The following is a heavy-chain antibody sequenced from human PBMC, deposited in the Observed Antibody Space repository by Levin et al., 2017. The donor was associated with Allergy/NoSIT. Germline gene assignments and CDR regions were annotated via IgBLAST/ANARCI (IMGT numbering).Heavy chain of an antibody. CDR3: ARERGYSGFLYAFDI. D-gene: IGHD5-12*01. J-gene: IGHJ3*02. CDR2: ISSSSSTI. CDR1: GFTFSSYS. V-gene: IGHV3-48*01. Sequence: GGSLRLSCAASGFTFSSYSMNWVRKAPGKGLEWVSYISSSSSTIYYADSVKGRFTISRDNAKNSLYLQMNSLRAEDTAVYYCARERGYSGFLYAFDIWGQGTMVTVSS.